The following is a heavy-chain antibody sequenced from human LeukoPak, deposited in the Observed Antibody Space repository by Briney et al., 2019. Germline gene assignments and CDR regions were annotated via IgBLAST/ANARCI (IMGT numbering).Heavy chain of an antibody. CDR3: ARVKTESVGYCSSTSCHRGYYGMDV. Sequence: AGSLRLSCAASGSTFSYYYMSWIRQAAGKGLEWVSYISNTSSHTNYADSVKGRSTISRDNAKKSLYLQMNSLRAEDTAVYYCARVKTESVGYCSSTSCHRGYYGMDVWGQGTTVTVSS. D-gene: IGHD2-2*02. J-gene: IGHJ6*02. CDR2: ISNTSSHT. CDR1: GSTFSYYY. V-gene: IGHV3-11*05.